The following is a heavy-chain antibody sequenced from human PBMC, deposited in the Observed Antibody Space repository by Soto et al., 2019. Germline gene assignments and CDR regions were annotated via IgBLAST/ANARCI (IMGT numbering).Heavy chain of an antibody. CDR1: GGSISSYY. CDR3: ARGTVTATSYYFDY. V-gene: IGHV4-59*01. J-gene: IGHJ4*02. Sequence: QVQLQESGPGLVKPSETLSLTCTVSGGSISSYYWSWIRQPPGKGLEWIGYIYYSGSTNYNPSLKSRVTISVDTSKNQFSLKLSSVTAADTAVYYWARGTVTATSYYFDYWGQGTLVTVSS. D-gene: IGHD2-15*01. CDR2: IYYSGST.